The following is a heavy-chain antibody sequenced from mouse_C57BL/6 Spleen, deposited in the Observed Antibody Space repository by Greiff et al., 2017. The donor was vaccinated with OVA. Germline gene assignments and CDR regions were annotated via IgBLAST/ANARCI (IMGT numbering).Heavy chain of an antibody. Sequence: VKLMESGAELVKPGASVKISCKASGYAFSSYWMNWVKQRPGKGLEWIGQIYPGDGDTNYNGKFKGKATLTADKSSSTAYMQLSSLTSEDSAVYFCARTTTVVAIDYWGQGTTLTVSS. J-gene: IGHJ2*01. CDR2: IYPGDGDT. CDR3: ARTTTVVAIDY. V-gene: IGHV1-80*01. D-gene: IGHD1-1*01. CDR1: GYAFSSYW.